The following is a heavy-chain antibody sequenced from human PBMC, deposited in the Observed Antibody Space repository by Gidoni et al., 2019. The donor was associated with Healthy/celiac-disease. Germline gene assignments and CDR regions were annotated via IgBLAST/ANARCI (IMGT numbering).Heavy chain of an antibody. Sequence: QLQLQESGPGLVKPSETLSLTCTVSGGSISSSRYYWGWIRQPPGKGLEWIGSIYYSGSTYYNPSLKSRVTISVDTSKNQFSLKLSSVTAADTAVYYCARASDIVVVPAAIFQRSDAFDIWGQGTMVTVSS. CDR1: GGSISSSRYY. D-gene: IGHD2-2*02. CDR3: ARASDIVVVPAAIFQRSDAFDI. CDR2: IYYSGST. J-gene: IGHJ3*02. V-gene: IGHV4-39*07.